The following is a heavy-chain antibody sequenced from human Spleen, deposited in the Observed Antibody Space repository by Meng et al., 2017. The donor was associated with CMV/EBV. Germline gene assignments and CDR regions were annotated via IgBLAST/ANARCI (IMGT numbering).Heavy chain of an antibody. CDR3: ARDMSGYENF. V-gene: IGHV3-21*01. CDR2: ISSSSSYI. Sequence: GESLKISCAASGFTFSTYSMSWVRQAPGKGLEWVSSISSSSSYIYYADSVKGRFTISKDNGKNSLYLQMNSLRAEDTAVYYCARDMSGYENFWGQGTLVTVSS. CDR1: GFTFSTYS. J-gene: IGHJ4*02. D-gene: IGHD5-12*01.